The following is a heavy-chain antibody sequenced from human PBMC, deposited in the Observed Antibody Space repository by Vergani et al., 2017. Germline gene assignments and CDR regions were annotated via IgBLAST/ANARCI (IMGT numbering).Heavy chain of an antibody. Sequence: QVQLQESGPGLVKPSQTLSLACTVSGGSISSGSYYWSWIRQPAGKGLEWIGRIYTSGSTNYNPSLKSRVTISVDTSKNQFSLKLSSVTAADTAVYYCARIRSYCTNGVCYKGSFDYWGQGTLVTVSS. CDR2: IYTSGST. D-gene: IGHD2-8*01. J-gene: IGHJ4*02. CDR1: GGSISSGSYY. CDR3: ARIRSYCTNGVCYKGSFDY. V-gene: IGHV4-61*02.